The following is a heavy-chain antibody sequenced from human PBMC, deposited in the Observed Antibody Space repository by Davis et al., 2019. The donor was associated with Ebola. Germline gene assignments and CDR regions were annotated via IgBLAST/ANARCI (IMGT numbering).Heavy chain of an antibody. Sequence: PSETLSLTCTVSGGSISSSSYYWGWVRRPPGKGLEWIASIYSSGTTYQNPSLKSRVTISVDTPNNQFSLKLSSVTAADTAFYHCARLKLAYCGGDCYSYAFDIWGQGTMVTVSS. CDR2: IYSSGTT. CDR1: GGSISSSSYY. CDR3: ARLKLAYCGGDCYSYAFDI. V-gene: IGHV4-39*01. D-gene: IGHD2-21*02. J-gene: IGHJ3*02.